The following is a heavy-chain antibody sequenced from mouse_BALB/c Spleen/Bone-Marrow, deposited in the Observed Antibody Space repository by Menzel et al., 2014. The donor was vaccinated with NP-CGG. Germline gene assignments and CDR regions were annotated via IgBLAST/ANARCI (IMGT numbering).Heavy chain of an antibody. CDR3: ARNANWLFTY. J-gene: IGHJ3*01. V-gene: IGHV1-54*01. D-gene: IGHD4-1*01. CDR2: INPGSGDT. Sequence: VKLVESGAELVRPGTSVKVSCKASGYAFTTYLIEWVKQRPGQGLEWIGVINPGSGDTHYNEKFKDKATLTADKSSSTAYMQLSSLTSDDSAVYFCARNANWLFTYWGQGTLVTVSA. CDR1: GYAFTTYL.